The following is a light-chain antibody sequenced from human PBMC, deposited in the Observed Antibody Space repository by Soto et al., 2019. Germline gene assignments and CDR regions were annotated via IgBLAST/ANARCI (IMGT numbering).Light chain of an antibody. CDR1: QAISNY. Sequence: DIQMTQSPSSLSASVGDRVTITCRASQAISNYVAWFQQKPGKAPKSLIYGASSLRSGVPSKFSGSGSGTDFTLTISNLQPEDFATYYCQHYSTYPITFGQGTRLEI. V-gene: IGKV1-16*02. CDR2: GAS. CDR3: QHYSTYPIT. J-gene: IGKJ5*01.